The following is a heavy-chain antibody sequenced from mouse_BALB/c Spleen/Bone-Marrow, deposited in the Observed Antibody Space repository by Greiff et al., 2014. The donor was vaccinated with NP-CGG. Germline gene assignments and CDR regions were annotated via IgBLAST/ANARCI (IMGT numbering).Heavy chain of an antibody. CDR3: ARDYGSSVFAY. D-gene: IGHD1-1*01. CDR1: GYTFTSYY. J-gene: IGHJ3*01. CDR2: IYPGNVNT. V-gene: IGHV1S56*01. Sequence: QVQLQQSGPELVKPGASVRISCKASGYTFTSYYIHWVKQRPGQGLEWIGWIYPGNVNTKYNEKLKGKATLTADKSSSTAYMQLSSLTSEDSAVYFCARDYGSSVFAYWGQGTLVTVSA.